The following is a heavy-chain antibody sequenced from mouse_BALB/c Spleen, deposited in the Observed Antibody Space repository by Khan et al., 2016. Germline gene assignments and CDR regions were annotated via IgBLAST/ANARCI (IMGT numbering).Heavy chain of an antibody. CDR1: GFTFSSYG. CDR3: ARHFPDGFYVAVFAY. D-gene: IGHD2-3*01. Sequence: EVELVESGGDLVKPGGSLKLSCAASGFTFSSYGMSWVRQTPDKRLEWVATISSGGNYTYYPDSVKGRFTISSDNAKNTLYLQMNSLKAEDTALCDCARHFPDGFYVAVFAYWGQGTLVAVSA. V-gene: IGHV5-6*01. CDR2: ISSGGNYT. J-gene: IGHJ3*01.